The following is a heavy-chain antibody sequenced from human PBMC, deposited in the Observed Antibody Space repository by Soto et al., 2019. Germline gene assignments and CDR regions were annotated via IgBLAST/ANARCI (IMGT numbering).Heavy chain of an antibody. D-gene: IGHD3-10*01. Sequence: ASVKGSCKASGDTFSLYTLNWIRQAPGQGFEWVGRVNPILAMSSSAHKFQGRVSMFADKSTGTAYMELRSLRSDDTAVYYCATSYGSGSSPFDYWG. V-gene: IGHV1-69*02. CDR3: ATSYGSGSSPFDY. CDR2: VNPILAMS. CDR1: GDTFSLYT. J-gene: IGHJ4*01.